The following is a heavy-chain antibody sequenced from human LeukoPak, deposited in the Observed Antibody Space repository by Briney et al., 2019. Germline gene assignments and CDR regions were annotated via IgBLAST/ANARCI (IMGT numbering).Heavy chain of an antibody. Sequence: ASVKLSCKVSGYTLTELSMHWVRQAPGIGLEWVGGFEPEDGETIYAQKVQGRVTMTEDTSTDTAYMDLSILRSEDTAVYYCATATPISGVVISENWYFDLWGRGTLVTVSS. J-gene: IGHJ2*01. CDR1: GYTLTELS. CDR3: ATATPISGVVISENWYFDL. CDR2: FEPEDGET. D-gene: IGHD3-3*01. V-gene: IGHV1-24*01.